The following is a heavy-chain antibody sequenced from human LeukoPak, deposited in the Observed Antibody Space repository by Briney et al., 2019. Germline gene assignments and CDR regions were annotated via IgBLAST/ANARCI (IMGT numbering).Heavy chain of an antibody. CDR2: INPQNTGT. CDR1: GYTFTGYY. D-gene: IGHD1-1*01. V-gene: IGHV1-2*02. CDR3: AKVASTTRRHDAFDI. J-gene: IGHJ3*02. Sequence: ASVKVSCKASGYTFTGYYIHWVRQAPGQGLEWMGWINPQNTGTNYAQKFQDRVTMTRDTSISTAYMELSRLRSDDTAVYYCAKVASTTRRHDAFDIWGQGTLVTVSS.